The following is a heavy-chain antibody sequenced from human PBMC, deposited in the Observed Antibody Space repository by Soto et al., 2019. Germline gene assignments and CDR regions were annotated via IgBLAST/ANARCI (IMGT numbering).Heavy chain of an antibody. CDR1: GGTFSSYA. J-gene: IGHJ6*02. CDR2: ISPLLGTP. CDR3: ARDSNDYSNYRIPMDV. D-gene: IGHD4-4*01. Sequence: SVKVSCKASGGTFSSYAISWVRQAPGQGLEWMGGISPLLGTPNYAQKFQGRVTIFADESTSTAYMELSSLRSEDTAVYYCARDSNDYSNYRIPMDVWGQGTTVTVSS. V-gene: IGHV1-69*13.